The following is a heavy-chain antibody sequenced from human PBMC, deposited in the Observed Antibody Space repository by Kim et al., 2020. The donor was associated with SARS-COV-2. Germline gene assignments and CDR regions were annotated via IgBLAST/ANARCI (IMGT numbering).Heavy chain of an antibody. Sequence: ASVKVSCKASGYTFTGYYMHWVRQAPGQGLEWMGRINPNSGGTNYAQKFQGRVTMTRDTSISTAYMELSRLRSDDTAVYYCASGGTWELAHVDAFDIWGQGTMVTVSS. CDR1: GYTFTGYY. CDR3: ASGGTWELAHVDAFDI. D-gene: IGHD1-26*01. J-gene: IGHJ3*02. CDR2: INPNSGGT. V-gene: IGHV1-2*06.